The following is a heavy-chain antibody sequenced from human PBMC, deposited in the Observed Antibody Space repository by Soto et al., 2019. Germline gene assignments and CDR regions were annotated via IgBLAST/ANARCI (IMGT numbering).Heavy chain of an antibody. CDR3: AHRVLRTVFGLVTTTAIYFDF. CDR1: GFSLTTSGVG. CDR2: IYWDDDK. Sequence: QITLNESGPTVVRPTETLTLTCRLSGFSLTTSGVGVGWIRQSPGKAPEWLALIYWDDDKRYSASLKSRLTITKDISKNQVVLTVSDLDPTDTATYYCAHRVLRTVFGLVTTTAIYFDFWGQGTPVAVSS. V-gene: IGHV2-5*02. D-gene: IGHD3-3*01. J-gene: IGHJ4*02.